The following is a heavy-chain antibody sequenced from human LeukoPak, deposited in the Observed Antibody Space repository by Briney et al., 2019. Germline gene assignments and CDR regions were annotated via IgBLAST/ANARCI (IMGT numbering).Heavy chain of an antibody. Sequence: GGSLRLSCAASGFTFSSYAMSWVRQAPGKGLEWVSAISGSGGSTYYADSVKGRFTISRDNSKNTLYLQMNSLRAEDTAVYYCARVIRLEWSFIEYYFDYWGQGTLVTVSS. V-gene: IGHV3-23*01. CDR2: ISGSGGST. D-gene: IGHD3-3*01. CDR1: GFTFSSYA. J-gene: IGHJ4*02. CDR3: ARVIRLEWSFIEYYFDY.